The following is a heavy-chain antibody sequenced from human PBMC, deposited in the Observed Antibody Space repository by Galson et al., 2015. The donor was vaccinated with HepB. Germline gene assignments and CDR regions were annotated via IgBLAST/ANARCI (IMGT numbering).Heavy chain of an antibody. J-gene: IGHJ6*02. D-gene: IGHD5-12*01. CDR1: GFTFSDYY. CDR2: ISSSGSTI. V-gene: IGHV3-11*01. CDR3: ASSGYDSLPSYYYGMDV. Sequence: SLRLSCAASGFTFSDYYMSWIRQAPGKGLEWVPYISSSGSTIYYADSVKGRFTISRDNAKNSLYLQMNSLRAEDTAVYYCASSGYDSLPSYYYGMDVWGQGTTVTVSS.